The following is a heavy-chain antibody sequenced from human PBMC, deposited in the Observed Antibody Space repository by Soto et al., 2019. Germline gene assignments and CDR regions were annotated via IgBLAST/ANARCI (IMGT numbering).Heavy chain of an antibody. D-gene: IGHD3-10*01. CDR2: IYYSGST. CDR3: ARQGPSYYQIWYFDL. V-gene: IGHV4-39*01. CDR1: GGSISSSSYY. Sequence: QLQLQESGPGLVKPSETLSLTCTVSGGSISSSSYYWGWIRQPPGKGLEWIGSIYYSGSTYYNPSLKSRVTISVDTSKNQFSLKLSSVTAADTAVYYCARQGPSYYQIWYFDLWGRGTLVTVSS. J-gene: IGHJ2*01.